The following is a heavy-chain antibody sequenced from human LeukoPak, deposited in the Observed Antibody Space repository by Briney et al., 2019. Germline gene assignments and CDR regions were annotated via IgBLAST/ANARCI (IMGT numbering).Heavy chain of an antibody. Sequence: GGSLRLSCAASGFTLSSLAMHWVRQAPGKGLEWVSSSGARSGTKYYADSVMGRFTISRDSAMNSVSLQINSLRAEDTAVYYCLLQMTYGELSDPDFRGQGTLVTVSS. CDR2: SGARSGTK. D-gene: IGHD3-16*02. CDR3: LLQMTYGELSDPDF. V-gene: IGHV3-21*01. J-gene: IGHJ4*02. CDR1: GFTLSSLA.